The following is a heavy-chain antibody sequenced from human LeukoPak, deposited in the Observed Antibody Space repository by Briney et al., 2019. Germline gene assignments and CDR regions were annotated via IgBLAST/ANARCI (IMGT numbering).Heavy chain of an antibody. D-gene: IGHD3-3*01. CDR2: IYTSGST. J-gene: IGHJ6*02. CDR3: ARGPPTYYDFWSGNYYYYGMDV. Sequence: SETLSLTCTVSGGSISSYYWSWIRQPAGKGLEWIGRIYTSGSTNYNPSLKSRVTISVGTSKNQFSLKLSSVTAADTAVYYCARGPPTYYDFWSGNYYYYGMDVWGQGTTVTVSS. V-gene: IGHV4-4*07. CDR1: GGSISSYY.